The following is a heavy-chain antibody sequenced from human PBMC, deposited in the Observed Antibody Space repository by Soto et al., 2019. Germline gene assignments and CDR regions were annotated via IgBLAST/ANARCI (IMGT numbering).Heavy chain of an antibody. Sequence: GGSLRLSCAASGFTFSRHWVHWVRQAPGKGLVWLSRINSDGSSIAYADSVKGRFTISRDNAKNTLYLQMSSLGAEETVVYFFSRDCPDVTVVPGVDQPIFDFRGQGTPVTVSS. CDR2: INSDGSSI. D-gene: IGHD2-2*01. V-gene: IGHV3-74*03. J-gene: IGHJ4*02. CDR3: SRDCPDVTVVPGVDQPIFDF. CDR1: GFTFSRHW.